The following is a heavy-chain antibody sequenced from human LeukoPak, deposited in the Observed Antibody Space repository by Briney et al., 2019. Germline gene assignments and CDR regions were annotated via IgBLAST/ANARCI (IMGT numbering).Heavy chain of an antibody. V-gene: IGHV3-21*01. CDR3: ARGPKNYYDSSGYNY. D-gene: IGHD3-22*01. CDR2: ISSSSSYI. J-gene: IGHJ4*02. Sequence: PGGSLRLSCAASGFTFSSYSMNWVRQAPGKGLEWVSSISSSSSYIYYADSVKGRFTISRDNAKNSLYLQMNSLRAEDTAVYYCARGPKNYYDSSGYNYWGQGTLVTVSS. CDR1: GFTFSSYS.